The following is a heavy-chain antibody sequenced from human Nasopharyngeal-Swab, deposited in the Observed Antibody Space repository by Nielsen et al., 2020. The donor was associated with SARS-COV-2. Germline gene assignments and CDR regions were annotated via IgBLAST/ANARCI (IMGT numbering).Heavy chain of an antibody. J-gene: IGHJ4*02. CDR3: APYGAGSYYSTGVYY. D-gene: IGHD3-10*01. Sequence: GESLKISCAASGLTFSSYALSWVRQAPGEGLEWVSGINTGGTTTFYADIVKGRFTISRDNSKNTLYLQLNSLKVEDTAVYYCAPYGAGSYYSTGVYYWGQGTRVIVSS. CDR2: INTGGTTT. CDR1: GLTFSSYA. V-gene: IGHV3-23*01.